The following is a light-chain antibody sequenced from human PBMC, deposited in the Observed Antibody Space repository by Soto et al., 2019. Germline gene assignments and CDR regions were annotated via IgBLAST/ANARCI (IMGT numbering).Light chain of an antibody. CDR3: SSYTTSSTRV. CDR2: EVS. J-gene: IGLJ1*01. V-gene: IGLV2-14*03. CDR1: SSDVGAYDF. Sequence: QPALTQPASVSGSPRQSIAISCTGTSSDVGAYDFVSWYQQHPDKAPKLMIYEVSHRPSGVSYRFSGSKSVNTATLTISGLQAEDEADYYCSSYTTSSTRVFGTGTKVTVL.